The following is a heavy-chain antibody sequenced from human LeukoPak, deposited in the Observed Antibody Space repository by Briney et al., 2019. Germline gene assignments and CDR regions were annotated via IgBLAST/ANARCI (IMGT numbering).Heavy chain of an antibody. Sequence: SETLSLTCTVSGGSISSYYWSWIRQPPGKGLEWIGYIYYSGSTNYNPSLKSRVTISVKTSKNQFSLKLSSVTAVDTAVYFCARSSSSTLWWFDPWGQGILVTVSS. CDR1: GGSISSYY. V-gene: IGHV4-59*01. D-gene: IGHD6-13*01. J-gene: IGHJ5*02. CDR2: IYYSGST. CDR3: ARSSSSTLWWFDP.